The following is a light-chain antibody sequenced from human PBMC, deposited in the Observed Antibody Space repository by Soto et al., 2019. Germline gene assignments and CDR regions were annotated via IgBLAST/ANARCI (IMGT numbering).Light chain of an antibody. CDR3: IQALQTPSVT. Sequence: DIVMTQSPLSLPVTPGEPASISCRSSQSLLHSNGYNYLDWYLQKPGQSPQLLIYLGSNRASGVPDRFSGSGSGTDFTLIISRVEAEDVGVYYCIQALQTPSVTFGQGTRLEIK. CDR2: LGS. CDR1: QSLLHSNGYNY. J-gene: IGKJ5*01. V-gene: IGKV2-28*01.